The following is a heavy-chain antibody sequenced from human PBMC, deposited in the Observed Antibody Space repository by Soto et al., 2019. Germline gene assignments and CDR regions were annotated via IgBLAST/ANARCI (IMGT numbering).Heavy chain of an antibody. CDR1: GYSFTSYW. J-gene: IGHJ6*03. V-gene: IGHV5-51*01. Sequence: PGEALKISCKGSGYSFTSYWIGWVRQMPGKGLEWMGIIYPGDSDTRYSPSFQGQVTISADKSISTAYLQWSSLKASDTAMYYCARHLRPDYYYMDVWGKGTTVTVSS. D-gene: IGHD5-12*01. CDR3: ARHLRPDYYYMDV. CDR2: IYPGDSDT.